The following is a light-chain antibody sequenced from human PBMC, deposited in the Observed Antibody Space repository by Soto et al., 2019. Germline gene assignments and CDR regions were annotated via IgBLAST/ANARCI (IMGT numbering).Light chain of an antibody. CDR3: QQYGGSPLWT. Sequence: EIVLTQSPGTPSLSPGERATLSCRASQSVSSSYLAWYQQKPGQAPRLLIYGASSRATGIPDRFSGSGSGTDFTLTISRLEPEDFAVYYCQQYGGSPLWTFGQGTKVDIK. J-gene: IGKJ1*01. V-gene: IGKV3-20*01. CDR2: GAS. CDR1: QSVSSSY.